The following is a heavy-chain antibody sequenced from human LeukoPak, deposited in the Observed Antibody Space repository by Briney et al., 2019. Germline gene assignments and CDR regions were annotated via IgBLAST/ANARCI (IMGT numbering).Heavy chain of an antibody. Sequence: QTGESLTLSCTASGFTFSSYAMSWVRQAPGKGREWVSSISGRGGSTYYAASVKGRCTISRDNSKNTLYLQMNSLRAEDTAVYYCAKATTAIAAAGTGSHFDYWGQGTVVTVSS. J-gene: IGHJ4*02. V-gene: IGHV3-23*01. CDR2: ISGRGGST. D-gene: IGHD6-13*01. CDR3: AKATTAIAAAGTGSHFDY. CDR1: GFTFSSYA.